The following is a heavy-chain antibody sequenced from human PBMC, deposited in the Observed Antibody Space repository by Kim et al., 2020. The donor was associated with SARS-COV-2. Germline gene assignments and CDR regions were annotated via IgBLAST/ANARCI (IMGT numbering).Heavy chain of an antibody. CDR2: IFGSGHGT. J-gene: IGHJ2*01. CDR1: RFTFSRSA. CDR3: AKNVHITSVTFLWYFDL. D-gene: IGHD2-2*01. Sequence: GGSLRLSCVASRFTFSRSAMTWVRQAPGKGLEWVSTIFGSGHGTYYADSVKGRFVVSRDNSKNTLYLQMNNLRGDDTAIYYCAKNVHITSVTFLWYFDLWGRGSSVTVSS. V-gene: IGHV3-23*01.